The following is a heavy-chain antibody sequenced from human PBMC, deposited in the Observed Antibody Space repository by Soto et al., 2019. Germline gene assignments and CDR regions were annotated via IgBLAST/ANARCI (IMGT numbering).Heavy chain of an antibody. CDR1: GGSISSSSYY. Sequence: SETLSLTCTVSGGSISSSSYYWGWIRQPPGKGLEWIGSIYYSGSTYYNPSLKSRVTISVDTSKNQFSLKLSSVTAADTAVYYCARLAREGYAFDIWGQGTMVTVSS. CDR2: IYYSGST. V-gene: IGHV4-39*01. J-gene: IGHJ3*02. CDR3: ARLAREGYAFDI. D-gene: IGHD1-26*01.